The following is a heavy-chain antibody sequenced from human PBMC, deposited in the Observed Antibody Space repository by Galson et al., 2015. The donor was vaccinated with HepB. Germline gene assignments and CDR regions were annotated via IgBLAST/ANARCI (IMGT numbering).Heavy chain of an antibody. CDR2: INAGNGNT. J-gene: IGHJ4*02. D-gene: IGHD2-2*01. CDR3: ARGVIVVVPAAGGY. CDR1: GYTFTSYA. V-gene: IGHV1-3*01. Sequence: SVKVSCKASGYTFTSYAMHWVRQAPGQRLEWMGWINAGNGNTKYSQKFQGRVTITRDTSASTAYMELSSLRSEDTAVYYCARGVIVVVPAAGGYWGQGTLVTVSS.